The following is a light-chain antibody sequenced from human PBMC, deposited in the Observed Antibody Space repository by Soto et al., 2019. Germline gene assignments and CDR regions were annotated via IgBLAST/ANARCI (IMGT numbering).Light chain of an antibody. J-gene: IGLJ2*01. CDR1: SSDVGNYKY. Sequence: QSALTQPASVSGSPGQSITISCTGTSSDVGNYKYVSWYQEHPGKAPRLIIYQVTNRPSGVSNRFSGSKSGNTASLTISGLQAEDEADYYCAAWDDSLSGHVVFGGGTQLTVL. CDR2: QVT. CDR3: AAWDDSLSGHVV. V-gene: IGLV2-14*01.